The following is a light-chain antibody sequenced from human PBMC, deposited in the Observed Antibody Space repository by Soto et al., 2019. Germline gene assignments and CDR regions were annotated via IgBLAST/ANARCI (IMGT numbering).Light chain of an antibody. Sequence: QAVLTQPPSASGTPGQRVTISCSGSSSNIGRYTVNWYQQLPGTAPKLLIYRNDQRPSGVPDRFSGSKSGTSASLAISGLQSEDEADYYCAAWDDSLNGVVFGGGTKVTVL. CDR1: SSNIGRYT. J-gene: IGLJ3*02. V-gene: IGLV1-44*01. CDR3: AAWDDSLNGVV. CDR2: RND.